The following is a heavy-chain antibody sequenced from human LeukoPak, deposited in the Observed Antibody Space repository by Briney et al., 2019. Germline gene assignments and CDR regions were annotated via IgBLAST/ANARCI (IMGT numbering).Heavy chain of an antibody. Sequence: GGSLRLSWAASGFTFSSYAMIWVRQAPGKGLDWVSSISDNGDDTYYADSVKGRFTISRDKSTNTLYLQMNSLRADDTAVYYCAKGYYGNYVAVDYWGQGTLVTVSS. J-gene: IGHJ4*02. CDR3: AKGYYGNYVAVDY. V-gene: IGHV3-23*01. CDR1: GFTFSSYA. D-gene: IGHD4-11*01. CDR2: ISDNGDDT.